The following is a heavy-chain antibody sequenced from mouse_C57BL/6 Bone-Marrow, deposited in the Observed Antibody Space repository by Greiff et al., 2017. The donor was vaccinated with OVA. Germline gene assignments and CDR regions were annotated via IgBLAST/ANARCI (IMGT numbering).Heavy chain of an antibody. CDR1: GYTFTSYW. J-gene: IGHJ2*01. D-gene: IGHD2-5*01. CDR2: IDPSDSYT. Sequence: VKLQQPGAELVMPGASVKLSCKASGYTFTSYWMHWVKQRPGQGLEWIGEIDPSDSYTNYNQKFKGKSTLTVDKSSSTAYMQLSSLTSEDSAVYYCARGNNNYGDYWGQGTTLTVTS. CDR3: ARGNNNYGDY. V-gene: IGHV1-69*01.